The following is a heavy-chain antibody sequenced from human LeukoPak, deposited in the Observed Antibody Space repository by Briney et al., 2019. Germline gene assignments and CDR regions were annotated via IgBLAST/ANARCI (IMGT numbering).Heavy chain of an antibody. J-gene: IGHJ4*02. D-gene: IGHD3-16*02. CDR3: ARYIWGSYPTFEDY. Sequence: SETLSLTCTVSGASISPYYWSWIRQPPGKGLEWIGYISYSGSTNYNPSLKSRVTISVDTSKNQFSLKLSSVTAADTAVYYCARYIWGSYPTFEDYWGQGTLVTVSS. V-gene: IGHV4-59*01. CDR2: ISYSGST. CDR1: GASISPYY.